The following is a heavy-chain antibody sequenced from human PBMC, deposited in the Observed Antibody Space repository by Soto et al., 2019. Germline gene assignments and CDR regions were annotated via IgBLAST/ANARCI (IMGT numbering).Heavy chain of an antibody. CDR2: INPNSGGT. CDR1: GYTFTGYY. D-gene: IGHD3-9*01. J-gene: IGHJ4*02. CDR3: ARVDYDILTGYYTLFDY. V-gene: IGHV1-2*02. Sequence: ASGKVSCEGSGYTFTGYYMHWVRQAPGQGLEWMGWINPNSGGTNYAQKFQGRVTMTRDTSISTAYMELSRLRSDDTAVYYCARVDYDILTGYYTLFDYWGQGTLVT.